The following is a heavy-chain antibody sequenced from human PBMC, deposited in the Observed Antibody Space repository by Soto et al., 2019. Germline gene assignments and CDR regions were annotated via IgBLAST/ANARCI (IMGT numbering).Heavy chain of an antibody. CDR2: ISGDGINT. CDR3: ARGNLSFDFDS. V-gene: IGHV3-30*03. J-gene: IGHJ4*02. D-gene: IGHD3-10*01. CDR1: GFNFGFFG. Sequence: QIHLVESGGDVVQPGRSLRLSCAASGFNFGFFGMHWVRQAPGKGLEWVAFISGDGINTHYADSVRGRFTLSRDYSKKTMYLQMDTLREDDTALYYCARGNLSFDFDSWGQGTLVTVSS.